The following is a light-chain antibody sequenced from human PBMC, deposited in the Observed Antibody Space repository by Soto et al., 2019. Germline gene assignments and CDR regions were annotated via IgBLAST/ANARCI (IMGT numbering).Light chain of an antibody. CDR2: DAS. V-gene: IGKV3-11*01. Sequence: DILLTQSPATVSSSLGERATLSCRASQGVSTCLAWYQQKPGQAPRLLIYDASNWHTGVPARFSGSGSGTDFTLTISSLEPEDFAVYYCQQCNSWPQTFGQGTKVEIK. CDR1: QGVSTC. J-gene: IGKJ1*01. CDR3: QQCNSWPQT.